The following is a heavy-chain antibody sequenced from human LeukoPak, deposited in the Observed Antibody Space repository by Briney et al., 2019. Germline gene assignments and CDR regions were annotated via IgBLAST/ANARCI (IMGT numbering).Heavy chain of an antibody. V-gene: IGHV3-11*01. Sequence: EGSLRLSCAASGFTFSDYYMSWIRQAPGKGLEWLSYINIGGTNTHYADSVKGRFTISRDNAKKSLYLEMNNLRAEDTAVYYCATDGAGFDTWGQGVLVTVSS. J-gene: IGHJ5*02. CDR1: GFTFSDYY. CDR2: INIGGTNT. CDR3: ATDGAGFDT.